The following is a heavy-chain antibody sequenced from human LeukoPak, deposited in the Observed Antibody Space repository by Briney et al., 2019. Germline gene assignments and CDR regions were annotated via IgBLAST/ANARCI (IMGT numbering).Heavy chain of an antibody. V-gene: IGHV4-4*07. J-gene: IGHJ2*01. CDR3: ARDPNFAL. Sequence: SETLSLTCTVSGGSISSCYWSWSRQPAGKRLEWIGRVQTTGSTTYNPSFTSRVTISIDTSRTQFSLKLTSVTAADTAVYYCARDPNFALWRQGSLVTVCS. CDR2: VQTTGST. CDR1: GGSISSCY.